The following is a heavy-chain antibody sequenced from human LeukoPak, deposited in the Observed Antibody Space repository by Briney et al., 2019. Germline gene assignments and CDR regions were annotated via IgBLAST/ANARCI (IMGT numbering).Heavy chain of an antibody. CDR2: ISSSSSYI. V-gene: IGHV3-21*01. CDR3: ARDAIAENRLDP. J-gene: IGHJ5*02. Sequence: GGSLRLSCAASGFTFSSYSMNWVRQAPGKGLEWVSSISSSSSYIYYADSVKGRFTISRDNAKNSLYLQMNSLRAEDTAVYYCARDAIAENRLDPWGQGTLVTVSS. CDR1: GFTFSSYS.